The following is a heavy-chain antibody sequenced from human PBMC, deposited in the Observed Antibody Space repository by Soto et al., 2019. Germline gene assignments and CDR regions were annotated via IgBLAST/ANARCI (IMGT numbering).Heavy chain of an antibody. CDR3: AREGGRGEGYNAVDS. CDR2: IIPMFATT. D-gene: IGHD3-10*01. V-gene: IGHV1-69*01. Sequence: QVQLVQSGAEVTKPGSSVKVSCKASGGSFSFNAISWVRQAPAQGLEWMGGIIPMFATTSYAQKFQDRLKVTADDSSGTVYMELNSLRSDDTAVYYCAREGGRGEGYNAVDSWGQGTLVTVSS. J-gene: IGHJ4*02. CDR1: GGSFSFNA.